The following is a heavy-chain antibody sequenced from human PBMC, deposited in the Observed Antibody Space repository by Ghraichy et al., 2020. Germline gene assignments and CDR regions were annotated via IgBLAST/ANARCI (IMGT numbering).Heavy chain of an antibody. J-gene: IGHJ4*02. CDR1: GDSISTSYY. CDR2: VYRDGTT. V-gene: IGHV4-38-2*02. D-gene: IGHD4-17*01. CDR3: ARSSDYGGYYFDY. Sequence: SETLSLTCTVFGDSISTSYYWGWFSHPPGKGLEWIGIVYRDGTTHYSPTPKSRGAISVDTTKNQYSLKVTSVTAADTAVYCCARSSDYGGYYFDYWGQGTLVTVSS.